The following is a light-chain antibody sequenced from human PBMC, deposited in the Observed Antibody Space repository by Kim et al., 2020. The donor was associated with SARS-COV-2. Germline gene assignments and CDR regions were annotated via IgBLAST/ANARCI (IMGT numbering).Light chain of an antibody. J-gene: IGKJ2*01. CDR1: EGISGW. V-gene: IGKV1-12*01. CDR2: AAS. Sequence: DIQLTQSPSSVTAAVGDRVTITCRASEGISGWLAWYQQKPGKAPRLLIFAASSLQTGVPSRSSGSGSGTDFTLTIINLQPEDFATYYCHQTNIFPYTFGQGTKLEI. CDR3: HQTNIFPYT.